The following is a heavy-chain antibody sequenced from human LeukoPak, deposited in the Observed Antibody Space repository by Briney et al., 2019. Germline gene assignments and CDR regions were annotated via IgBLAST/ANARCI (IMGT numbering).Heavy chain of an antibody. J-gene: IGHJ5*02. Sequence: SETLSLTCTVSGGSISSSSYYWGWIRQPPGKGLERIGSIYFSGSTYYNPSLKSRVSISVDTSKNQFSLGLSSVTAADTAIYYCARHHGFPTTVNWFDPWGQGTLVTVSS. CDR2: IYFSGST. CDR3: ARHHGFPTTVNWFDP. V-gene: IGHV4-39*01. D-gene: IGHD4-17*01. CDR1: GGSISSSSYY.